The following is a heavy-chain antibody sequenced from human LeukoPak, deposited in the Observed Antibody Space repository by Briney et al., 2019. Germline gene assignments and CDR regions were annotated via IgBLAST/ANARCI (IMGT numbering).Heavy chain of an antibody. J-gene: IGHJ4*02. V-gene: IGHV4-31*03. CDR2: ISYSGST. D-gene: IGHD3-16*01. CDR1: GDSIRSGDYY. Sequence: SQTLSLTCTLSGDSIRSGDYYWTSIPHPPGKALAWIRYISYSGSTDYSPSLKSRVSISADASKNQFSLRLSSVTAADTAVYYCASLPRGVEVITGFDYWGQGALVTVSS. CDR3: ASLPRGVEVITGFDY.